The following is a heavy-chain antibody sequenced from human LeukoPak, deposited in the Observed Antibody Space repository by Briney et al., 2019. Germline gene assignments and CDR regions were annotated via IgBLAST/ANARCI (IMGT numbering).Heavy chain of an antibody. V-gene: IGHV4-59*01. CDR2: IYYSGST. CDR1: GGSISSYY. Sequence: SETLSLICTVSGGSISSYYWSWIRQPPGKGLEWIGYIYYSGSTNYNPSLKSRVTISVDTSKNQFSLKLSSVTAADTAVYYCARVDGSGLIGGYFDYWGQGTLVTVSS. D-gene: IGHD3-10*01. J-gene: IGHJ4*02. CDR3: ARVDGSGLIGGYFDY.